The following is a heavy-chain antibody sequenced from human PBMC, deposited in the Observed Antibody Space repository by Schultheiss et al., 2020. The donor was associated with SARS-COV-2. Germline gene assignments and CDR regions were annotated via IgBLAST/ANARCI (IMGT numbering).Heavy chain of an antibody. V-gene: IGHV1-69*13. CDR1: GGTFSSYA. Sequence: SVKVSCKASGGTFSSYAISWVRQAPGQGLEWMGGIIPIFGTANYAQKFQGRVTITADESTSTAYMELSSLRSEDTAVYYCARDRGYYYDSSGYYYLGWFDPWGQGTLVTVSS. D-gene: IGHD3-22*01. CDR2: IIPIFGTA. CDR3: ARDRGYYYDSSGYYYLGWFDP. J-gene: IGHJ5*02.